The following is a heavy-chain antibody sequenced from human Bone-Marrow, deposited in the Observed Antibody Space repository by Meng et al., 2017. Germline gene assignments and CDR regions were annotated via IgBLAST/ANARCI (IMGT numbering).Heavy chain of an antibody. Sequence: ASVKVSCKASGYTFPDYWLHWVRRAPGQGLEWMGRINPKSGDTHYAQRFQGRVTMTGDTSISTAYMELSGLRSDDTAMYYCARDFALPTYYYYGNWGQGTLVTVSS. V-gene: IGHV1-2*06. D-gene: IGHD3-10*01. CDR3: ARDFALPTYYYYGN. J-gene: IGHJ4*02. CDR1: GYTFPDYW. CDR2: INPKSGDT.